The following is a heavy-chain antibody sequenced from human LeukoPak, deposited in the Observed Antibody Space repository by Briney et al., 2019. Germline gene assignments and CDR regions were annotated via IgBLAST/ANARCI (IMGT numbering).Heavy chain of an antibody. J-gene: IGHJ5*02. CDR1: GDSFTIYV. Sequence: SVKVSCKASGDSFTIYVITWVRQAPGQGLEWVGGVIPIVGTANYAQKFQGRVTITTDESTSTAYMELSSLRCEDTAVYYCARQCNRWSASGTYYHRWFDPWGQGTLVSVSS. D-gene: IGHD3-10*01. V-gene: IGHV1-69*05. CDR2: VIPIVGTA. CDR3: ARQCNRWSASGTYYHRWFDP.